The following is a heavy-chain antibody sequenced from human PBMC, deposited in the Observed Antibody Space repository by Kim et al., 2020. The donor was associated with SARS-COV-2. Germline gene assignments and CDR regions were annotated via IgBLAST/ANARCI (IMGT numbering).Heavy chain of an antibody. CDR1: GGTFSSYA. CDR2: IIPILVTA. D-gene: IGHD6-19*01. CDR3: ARGGRGSSGHSSYYGMAV. Sequence: SVKVSCKASGGTFSSYAISWVRQAPGQGLEWMGVIIPILVTANYAQRFQGKVTITADKSTSTAYMELRSLRPEDPAVYYCARGGRGSSGHSSYYGMAVW. J-gene: IGHJ6*01. V-gene: IGHV1-69*06.